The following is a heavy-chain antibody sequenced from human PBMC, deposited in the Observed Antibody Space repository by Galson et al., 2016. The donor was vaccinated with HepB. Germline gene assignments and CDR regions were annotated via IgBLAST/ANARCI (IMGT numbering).Heavy chain of an antibody. J-gene: IGHJ6*02. CDR2: ISDSGRTT. CDR3: ANLRGGYSGPRYYDYYNGMDV. V-gene: IGHV3-23*01. D-gene: IGHD5-12*01. Sequence: RLSCAASGFAFSSYAMSWVRQAPGKGLEWVSAISDSGRTTYYTDSVKGRFTISRDNSRNTLHLQMNSLTAEDTAIYYCANLRGGYSGPRYYDYYNGMDVWGQGTTVTVSS. CDR1: GFAFSSYA.